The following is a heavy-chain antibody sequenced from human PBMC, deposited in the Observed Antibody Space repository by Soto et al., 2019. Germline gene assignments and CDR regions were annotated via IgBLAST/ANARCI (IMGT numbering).Heavy chain of an antibody. J-gene: IGHJ6*02. CDR2: IYYSGST. V-gene: IGHV4-59*01. CDR1: GGSISSYY. D-gene: IGHD2-21*01. Sequence: SETLSLTCTVSGGSISSYYWSWIRQPPWKGLEWIGYIYYSGSTNYNPSLKSRVTISVDTSKNQFSLKLSSVTAADTAVYYCAASCVACGGFNYYGMDVWGQGTTVTVSS. CDR3: AASCVACGGFNYYGMDV.